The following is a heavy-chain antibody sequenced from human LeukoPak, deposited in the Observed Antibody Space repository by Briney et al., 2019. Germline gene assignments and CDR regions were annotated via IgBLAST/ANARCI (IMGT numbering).Heavy chain of an antibody. Sequence: PGRSLRLSCAVSGLTVSSNSMSWVRQAPGKGLEWVSFIYSGGNTHYSDSVKGRFTISRDNSKNTLYLQMNSLRAEDTAVYYCARRAGEYSHPYDYWGQGTLVTVSS. CDR2: IYSGGNT. CDR1: GLTVSSNS. V-gene: IGHV3-53*01. J-gene: IGHJ4*02. CDR3: ARRAGEYSHPYDY. D-gene: IGHD4-17*01.